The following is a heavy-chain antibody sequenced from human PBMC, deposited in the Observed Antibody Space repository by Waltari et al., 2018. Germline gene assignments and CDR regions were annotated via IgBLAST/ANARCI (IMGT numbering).Heavy chain of an antibody. D-gene: IGHD6-13*01. CDR1: GFTFDDYT. V-gene: IGHV3-43*01. CDR2: ISWDGGST. CDR3: AKDMGASSSWSGYYYGMDV. J-gene: IGHJ6*02. Sequence: EVQLVESGGVVVQPGGSLRLSCAASGFTFDDYTMHWVRQAPGQGLEWVSLISWDGGSTDYADSVKGRFTISRDNSKNSLYLQMNSLRTEDTALYYCAKDMGASSSWSGYYYGMDVWGQGTTVTVSS.